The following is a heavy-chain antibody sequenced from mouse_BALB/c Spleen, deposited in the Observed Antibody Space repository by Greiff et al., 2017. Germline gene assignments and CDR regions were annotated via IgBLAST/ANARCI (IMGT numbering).Heavy chain of an antibody. CDR1: GYTFTDYY. D-gene: IGHD2-1*01. CDR2: IYPGSGNT. CDR3: ARHGNYEVWFAY. J-gene: IGHJ3*01. V-gene: IGHV1-77*01. Sequence: VKLMESGAELARSGASVKLSCKASGYTFTDYYINWVKQRTGQGLEWIGEIYPGSGNTYYNEKFKGKATLTADKSSSTAYMQLSSLTSEDSAVYFCARHGNYEVWFAYWGQGTLVTVSA.